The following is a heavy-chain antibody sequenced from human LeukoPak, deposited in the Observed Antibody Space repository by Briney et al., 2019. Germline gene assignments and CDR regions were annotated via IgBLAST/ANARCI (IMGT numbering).Heavy chain of an antibody. J-gene: IGHJ3*02. CDR2: IRYDGSNK. Sequence: PGGSLRLPCAASGFTFSSYGMHWVRQAPGKGLEWGAFIRYDGSNKYYADSVKGRFTISRDNSKNTLYLQMNSLRAEDTAVYYCAKGRCSSTSCYPRGYDAFDIWGQGTMVTVSS. V-gene: IGHV3-30*02. CDR3: AKGRCSSTSCYPRGYDAFDI. CDR1: GFTFSSYG. D-gene: IGHD2-2*01.